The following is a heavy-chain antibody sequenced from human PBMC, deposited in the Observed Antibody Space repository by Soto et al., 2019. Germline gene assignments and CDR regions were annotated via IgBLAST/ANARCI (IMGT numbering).Heavy chain of an antibody. CDR3: ARLGGYYHSLDN. V-gene: IGHV4-59*08. Sequence: SETLSLTCTVSGGSINNYYWTWIRQPPWMGLEWIGYVYYTGTTSYNPSLKSRVTISIDGSKNQISLKLSSVTAGDTAFYYCARLGGYYHSLDNWGQGTLVTVS. D-gene: IGHD3-22*01. CDR2: VYYTGTT. J-gene: IGHJ4*02. CDR1: GGSINNYY.